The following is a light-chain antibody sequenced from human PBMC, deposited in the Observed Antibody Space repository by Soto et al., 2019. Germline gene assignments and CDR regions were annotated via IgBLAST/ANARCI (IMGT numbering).Light chain of an antibody. J-gene: IGKJ1*01. CDR2: GAS. V-gene: IGKV3-20*01. CDR3: QQCGSSPWT. Sequence: EILLTQSPGTLSLSPGERATLSCRASQSVSSTYLAWYQQKPGQAPRLLIYGASSRATGIPDRFSGGGSGTDFTLTISRVEPEDFAVYYCQQCGSSPWTFGQGTKV. CDR1: QSVSSTY.